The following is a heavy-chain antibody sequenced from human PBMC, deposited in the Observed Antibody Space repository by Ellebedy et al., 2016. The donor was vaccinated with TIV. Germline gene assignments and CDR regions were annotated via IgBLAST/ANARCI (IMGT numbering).Heavy chain of an antibody. CDR3: AREKYLVVPAAMGFAFDI. V-gene: IGHV1-18*01. CDR1: GYTFTSYG. Sequence: ASVKVSXXASGYTFTSYGISWVRQAPGQGLEWMGWISAYNGNTNYAQKLQGRVTMTTDTSTSTAYMELRSLRSDDTAVYYCAREKYLVVPAAMGFAFDIWGQGTMVTVSS. CDR2: ISAYNGNT. D-gene: IGHD2-2*01. J-gene: IGHJ3*02.